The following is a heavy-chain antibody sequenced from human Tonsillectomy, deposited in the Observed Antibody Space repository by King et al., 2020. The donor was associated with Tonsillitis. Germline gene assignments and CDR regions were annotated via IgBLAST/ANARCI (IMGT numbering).Heavy chain of an antibody. V-gene: IGHV1-2*02. J-gene: IGHJ6*02. CDR1: GYTFTGYY. CDR3: ARAGNAYCSGASCPPVNYYGLDV. D-gene: IGHD2-15*01. Sequence: QLVQSGAEVKKPGASVKVSCKASGYTFTGYYMHWVRQAPGQGLEWMGWINPNSGGTNYAQKFQGRVTMTRDTSISTAYMELSRLRSDDTAVYYCARAGNAYCSGASCPPVNYYGLDVWGQGTTVTVSS. CDR2: INPNSGGT.